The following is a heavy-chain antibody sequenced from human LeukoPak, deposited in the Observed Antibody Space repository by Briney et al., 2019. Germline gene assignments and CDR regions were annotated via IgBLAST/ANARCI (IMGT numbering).Heavy chain of an antibody. V-gene: IGHV4-61*02. CDR2: IYTSGNT. D-gene: IGHD3-22*01. Sequence: PSETLSLTCTVSGGSISSGSYYWSWIRQSAGKGLEWIGRIYTSGNTNYNPSLKSRVTISVDTPKNQFSLKLSSVTAADTAVYYCARDQAYYYDSSGYAPFGYWGQGTLVTVSS. J-gene: IGHJ4*02. CDR3: ARDQAYYYDSSGYAPFGY. CDR1: GGSISSGSYY.